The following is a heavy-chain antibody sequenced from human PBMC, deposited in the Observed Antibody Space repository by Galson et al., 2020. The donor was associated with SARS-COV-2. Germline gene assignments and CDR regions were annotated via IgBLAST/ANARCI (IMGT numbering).Heavy chain of an antibody. D-gene: IGHD1-26*01. CDR3: ARPGSLNAFES. Sequence: GGSLRLSCAPSGFTFTSYAISWVRQAPGKLLEWVSSIRGSGGRTYYADSVKGRFTISRDHSKDTLYLQMNSLRTEDTAVYYCARPGSLNAFESWGQGTMVTGSS. V-gene: IGHV3-23*01. CDR1: GFTFTSYA. J-gene: IGHJ3*02. CDR2: IRGSGGRT.